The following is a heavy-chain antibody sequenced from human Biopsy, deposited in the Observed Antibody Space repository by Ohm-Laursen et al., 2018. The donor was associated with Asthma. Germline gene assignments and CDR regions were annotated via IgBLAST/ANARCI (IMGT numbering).Heavy chain of an antibody. CDR1: GFSFSNFA. CDR2: ISKDSSTQ. V-gene: IGHV3-30*01. Sequence: SLRLSCAASGFSFSNFAIHWFRQAPGKGLEWVGVISKDSSTQDYADSAKGRFTMARDNSKNTLDLQMNSLREEDTAVYYCVRDGTDDAFDIWGQGTVVSVSS. CDR3: VRDGTDDAFDI. D-gene: IGHD1-1*01. J-gene: IGHJ3*02.